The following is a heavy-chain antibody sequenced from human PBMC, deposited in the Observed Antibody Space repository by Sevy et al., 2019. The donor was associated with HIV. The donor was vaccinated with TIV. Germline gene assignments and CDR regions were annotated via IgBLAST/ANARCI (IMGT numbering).Heavy chain of an antibody. CDR1: GFTFSNAW. J-gene: IGHJ5*02. Sequence: GGSLRLSCAASGFTFSNAWMSWVRQAPGKGLEWVGRIKSKTDGGTTDYAAPVKGRFTISRDDSKNTLYLQMNSLKTEDTAVYYCTTDQYDVWSGYYYNWFDPWGQGTLVTVSS. V-gene: IGHV3-15*01. CDR3: TTDQYDVWSGYYYNWFDP. D-gene: IGHD3-3*01. CDR2: IKSKTDGGTT.